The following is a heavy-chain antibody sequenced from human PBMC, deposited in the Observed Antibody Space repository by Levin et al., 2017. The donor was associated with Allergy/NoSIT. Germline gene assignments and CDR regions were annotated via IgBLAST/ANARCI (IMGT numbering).Heavy chain of an antibody. CDR1: GFTFSSYW. V-gene: IGHV3-74*01. Sequence: QSGGSLRLSCAASGFTFSSYWMHWVRQAPGKGLVWVSRISSDGSITNYADSVKGRFTISRDNAENTLSLQMNSLRAEDTGVYYCARELPFDYWGQGTLVTVSS. J-gene: IGHJ4*02. CDR2: ISSDGSIT. CDR3: ARELPFDY.